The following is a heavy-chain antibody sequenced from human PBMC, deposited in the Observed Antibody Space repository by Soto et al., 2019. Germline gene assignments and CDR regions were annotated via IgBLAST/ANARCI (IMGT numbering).Heavy chain of an antibody. CDR2: FIGSGGST. CDR1: GFTFSSYA. CDR3: AKDGEYQLLLYFQH. Sequence: GALRLSCAASGFTFSSYAMSRFRQAPGKGLKWVSAFIGSGGSTYYADSVKGRFTISRDNSKNTLYLQMNSLRAEDTAVYYCAKDGEYQLLLYFQHWGQGP. V-gene: IGHV3-23*01. D-gene: IGHD2-2*01. J-gene: IGHJ1*01.